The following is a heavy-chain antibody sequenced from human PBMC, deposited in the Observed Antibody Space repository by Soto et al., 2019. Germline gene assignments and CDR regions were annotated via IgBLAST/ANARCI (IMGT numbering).Heavy chain of an antibody. J-gene: IGHJ6*02. V-gene: IGHV5-51*01. CDR2: IYPGDSDT. CDR3: ARRISSRAGDYYGMDV. Sequence: GESLKISCKGSGYSFTSYWIGWVRQMPGKGLEWMGIIYPGDSDTRYSPSFQGQVTISADKSISTAYLQWSSLKASDTAMYYCARRISSRAGDYYGMDVWGQGTTVTVS. CDR1: GYSFTSYW. D-gene: IGHD3-10*01.